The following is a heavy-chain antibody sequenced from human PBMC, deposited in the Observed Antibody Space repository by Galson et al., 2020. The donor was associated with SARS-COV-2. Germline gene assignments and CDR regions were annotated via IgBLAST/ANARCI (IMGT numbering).Heavy chain of an antibody. CDR1: GFTFSSYW. Sequence: GGSLRLSCAASGFTFSSYWMSWVRQAPGKGLEWVANIKQDGSEKYYVDSVKGRFTISRDNAKNSLYLQMNSLRAEDTALYYCAKGLVGATEGPDYWGQGTLVTVSS. D-gene: IGHD1-26*01. V-gene: IGHV3-7*03. CDR2: IKQDGSEK. J-gene: IGHJ4*02. CDR3: AKGLVGATEGPDY.